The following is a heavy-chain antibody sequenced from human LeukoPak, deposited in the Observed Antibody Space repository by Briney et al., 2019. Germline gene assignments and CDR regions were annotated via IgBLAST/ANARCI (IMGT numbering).Heavy chain of an antibody. V-gene: IGHV3-23*01. CDR3: AKARPWGSSDAFDY. CDR1: GFTFSSYA. Sequence: PGRSLRLSCAASGFTFSSYAMTWVRQAPGKGLEWVSAMSNSCCSTYYADSVKGRFHISRANFTTTLYLQMNSLRAADTAVYYCAKARPWGSSDAFDYWGQGTLVTVSS. CDR2: MSNSCCST. J-gene: IGHJ4*02. D-gene: IGHD3-16*01.